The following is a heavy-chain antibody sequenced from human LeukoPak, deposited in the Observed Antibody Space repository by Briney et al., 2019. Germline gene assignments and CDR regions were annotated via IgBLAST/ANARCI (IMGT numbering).Heavy chain of an antibody. CDR1: GFTFSSYA. CDR3: ARDRGYYYDSSGWANWFDP. D-gene: IGHD3-22*01. Sequence: GGSLRLSCAASGFTFSSYAMSWVRQAPGKGLEWVSAISGSGGSTYYADSVKGRFTISRDNAKNSLYLQMNSLRAEDTAVYYCARDRGYYYDSSGWANWFDPWGQGTLVTVSS. J-gene: IGHJ5*02. CDR2: ISGSGGST. V-gene: IGHV3-23*01.